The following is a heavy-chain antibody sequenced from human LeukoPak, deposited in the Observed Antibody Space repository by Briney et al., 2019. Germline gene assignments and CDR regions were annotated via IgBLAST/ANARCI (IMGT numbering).Heavy chain of an antibody. CDR1: GFTFSSYA. CDR2: ISFDGSNK. CDR3: ARDPGNFALD. V-gene: IGHV3-30-3*01. D-gene: IGHD1-26*01. Sequence: GGSLRLSCAASGFTFSSYAIHWVRQAPGKGLEWVAVISFDGSNKWYADSVKGRFTISRDNSKNTLYLQMNSLRPEDTAVYYCARDPGNFALDWGQGTLVTVSS. J-gene: IGHJ4*01.